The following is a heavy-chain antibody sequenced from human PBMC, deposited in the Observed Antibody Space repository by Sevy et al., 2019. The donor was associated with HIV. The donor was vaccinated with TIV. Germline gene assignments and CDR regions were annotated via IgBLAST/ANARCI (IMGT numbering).Heavy chain of an antibody. V-gene: IGHV4-61*02. CDR1: GVSISSGSYY. J-gene: IGHJ4*02. D-gene: IGHD3-10*01. CDR2: IYTSGST. Sequence: SETLSLTRTVSGVSISSGSYYWSWIRQPAGKGLEWVGRIYTSGSTNYNPSLKSRVTVSVDTSKNQFSLKLSSVTAADTAVYYCARYGSGTYYFDYWGQGTLVTVSS. CDR3: ARYGSGTYYFDY.